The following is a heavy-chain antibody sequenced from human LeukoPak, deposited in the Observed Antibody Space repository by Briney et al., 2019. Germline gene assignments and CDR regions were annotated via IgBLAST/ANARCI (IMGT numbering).Heavy chain of an antibody. D-gene: IGHD3-10*01. J-gene: IGHJ6*03. CDR3: ARHGGILWFGELLPYYYYMDV. CDR2: IIPIFGTA. V-gene: IGHV1-69*13. Sequence: ASVKVSCKASGYTFTSYYMHWVRQAPGQGLEWMGGIIPIFGTANYAQKFQGRVTITADESTSTAYMELSSLRSEDTAVYYCARHGGILWFGELLPYYYYMDVWGKGTTVTVSS. CDR1: GYTFTSYY.